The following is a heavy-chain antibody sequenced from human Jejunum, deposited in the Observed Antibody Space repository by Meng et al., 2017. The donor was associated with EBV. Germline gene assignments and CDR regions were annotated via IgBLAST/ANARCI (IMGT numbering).Heavy chain of an antibody. Sequence: QVQLQQGGAGLLKPSETLSLTCAVYRGSFSGYYWSWIRQHPGKGLEWIGEINHSGSTNYNPSLRSRVTISVETSKNQFSLRPNSVTAADTAVYYCARVAFSYTTRSLDSWGQGTLVTVSS. CDR3: ARVAFSYTTRSLDS. CDR1: RGSFSGYY. J-gene: IGHJ4*02. V-gene: IGHV4-34*02. D-gene: IGHD3-16*02. CDR2: INHSGST.